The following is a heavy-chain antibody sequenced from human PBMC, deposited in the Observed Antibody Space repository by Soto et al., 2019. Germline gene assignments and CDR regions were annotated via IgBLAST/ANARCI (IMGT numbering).Heavy chain of an antibody. CDR2: IYHSGST. D-gene: IGHD6-19*01. CDR1: GGSISSGGYS. V-gene: IGHV4-30-2*01. Sequence: SETLSLTCAVSGGSISSGGYSWSWIRQPPGKGLEWIGYIYHSGSTYYNPSLKSRVTISVDRSKNQFSLKLSSVTAADTAVYYCAARRIAVAGTGVFDYWGQGXLVTVSS. J-gene: IGHJ4*02. CDR3: AARRIAVAGTGVFDY.